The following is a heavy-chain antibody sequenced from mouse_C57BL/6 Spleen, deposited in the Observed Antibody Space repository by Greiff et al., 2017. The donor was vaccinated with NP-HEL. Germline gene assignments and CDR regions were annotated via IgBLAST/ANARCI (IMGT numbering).Heavy chain of an antibody. Sequence: EVKLMESGGGLVKPGGSLKLSCAASGFTFSDYGMHWVRQAPEKGLEWVAYISSGSSTIYYADTVKGRFTISRDNAKNTLFLQMTSLRSEDTAMYYCASNYYGSSYVKYYFDYWGQGTTLTVSS. D-gene: IGHD1-1*01. V-gene: IGHV5-17*01. CDR1: GFTFSDYG. CDR2: ISSGSSTI. J-gene: IGHJ2*01. CDR3: ASNYYGSSYVKYYFDY.